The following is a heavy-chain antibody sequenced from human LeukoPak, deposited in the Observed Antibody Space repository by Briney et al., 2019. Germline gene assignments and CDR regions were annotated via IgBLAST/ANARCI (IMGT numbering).Heavy chain of an antibody. D-gene: IGHD3-3*01. CDR3: AREGTIFGVDYYYYYGMDV. CDR2: IWYDGSNK. CDR1: GFTFSSYG. J-gene: IGHJ6*02. Sequence: PGRSLRLSCAASGFTFSSYGMHWVRQAPGKGLEWVAVIWYDGSNKYYADSVKGRFTISRDNSKNTLYLQMSSLRAEDTAVHYCAREGTIFGVDYYYYYGMDVWGQGTTVTVSS. V-gene: IGHV3-33*01.